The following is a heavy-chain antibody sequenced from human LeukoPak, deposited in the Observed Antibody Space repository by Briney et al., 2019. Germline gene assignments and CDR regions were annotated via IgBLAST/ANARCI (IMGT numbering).Heavy chain of an antibody. D-gene: IGHD4-17*01. CDR2: IIPIFGTA. J-gene: IGHJ6*02. Sequence: ASVKVSCTASGGTFSSYAISWVRQAPGQGLEWMGGIIPIFGTANYAQKFQGRVTITADESTSTAYMELSSLRSEDTAVYYCAGTDTVTTEYYYYGMDVWGQGTTVTVSS. V-gene: IGHV1-69*13. CDR3: AGTDTVTTEYYYYGMDV. CDR1: GGTFSSYA.